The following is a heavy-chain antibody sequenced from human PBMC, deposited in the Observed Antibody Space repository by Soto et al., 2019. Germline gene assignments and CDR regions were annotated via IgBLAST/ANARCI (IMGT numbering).Heavy chain of an antibody. CDR2: INGYNGNA. J-gene: IGHJ6*02. Sequence: QVQLVQSGAEVKKPGASVTVSCKASGYTFTTYGVSWVRQAPGQGLEWLGWINGYNGNAKYAENLQGRVSMTTDTPTGTAYMELRSLRSDDTAVYYCARMGDVPYYYYGMDVWGQGTTVTVSS. D-gene: IGHD3-16*01. V-gene: IGHV1-18*01. CDR1: GYTFTTYG. CDR3: ARMGDVPYYYYGMDV.